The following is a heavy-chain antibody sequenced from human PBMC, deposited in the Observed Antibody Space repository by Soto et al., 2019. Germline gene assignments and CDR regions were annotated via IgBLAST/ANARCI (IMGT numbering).Heavy chain of an antibody. D-gene: IGHD1-7*01. CDR3: ARGFGRRRRNSPWYYWAY. CDR2: INHSGST. CDR1: GGSFSGYY. Sequence: SVTLSLTCAVYGGSFSGYYWSWIRQPPGKGLEWIGEINHSGSTNYNPSPKSRVTISVDTSKNQFSLKLSSVTAPDTAVYYCARGFGRRRRNSPWYYWAYWGQGTLVT. J-gene: IGHJ4*02. V-gene: IGHV4-34*01.